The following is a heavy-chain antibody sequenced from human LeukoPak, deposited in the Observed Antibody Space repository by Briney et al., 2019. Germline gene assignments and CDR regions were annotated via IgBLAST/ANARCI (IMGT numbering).Heavy chain of an antibody. CDR2: VSSSSSTI. CDR3: ARDSAGYDH. J-gene: IGHJ5*02. D-gene: IGHD5-12*01. CDR1: GFTFNNYV. Sequence: PGGSLRLSCAASGFTFNNYVMNWVRQAPGKELEWVSYVSSSSSTIYYADSVKGRFTISRDNAKNSLFLQMNSLRAEDTAVYYCARDSAGYDHWGQGTLVTVSS. V-gene: IGHV3-48*04.